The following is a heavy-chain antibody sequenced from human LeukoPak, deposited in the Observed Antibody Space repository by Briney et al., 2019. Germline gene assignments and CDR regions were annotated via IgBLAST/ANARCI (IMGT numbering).Heavy chain of an antibody. J-gene: IGHJ6*02. CDR3: TRDQDGMDV. CDR1: GDSVSSNIAA. Sequence: SQTLSLTCALSGDSVSSNIAAWTWVRQSPSRGLEWLGRTYFRSEWYIDYAVSVKSRATINPDTSKNQFSLQLSSVTPEDTAVYYCTRDQDGMDVWGQGTTVTVSS. V-gene: IGHV6-1*01. CDR2: TYFRSEWYI.